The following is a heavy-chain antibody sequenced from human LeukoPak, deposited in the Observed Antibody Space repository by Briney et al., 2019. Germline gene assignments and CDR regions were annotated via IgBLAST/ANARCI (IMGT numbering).Heavy chain of an antibody. V-gene: IGHV3-23*01. CDR3: AKDYYYDSSGYYTGGAFDV. CDR1: GFTFSAFG. Sequence: GGSLRLSCAASGFTFSAFGMSWVRQAPGKGLEWVSSISGRGDGTDPAESVKGRFTVSRENFKNTVFLQMNSLRVEDTAVYYCAKDYYYDSSGYYTGGAFDVWGQGTMVTVSS. D-gene: IGHD3-22*01. J-gene: IGHJ3*01. CDR2: ISGRGDGT.